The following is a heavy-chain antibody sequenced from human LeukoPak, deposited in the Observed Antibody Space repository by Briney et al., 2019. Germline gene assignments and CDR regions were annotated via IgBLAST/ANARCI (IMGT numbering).Heavy chain of an antibody. V-gene: IGHV3-7*01. CDR2: IKQGGSEQ. CDR3: ARDASGTGGHDH. J-gene: IGHJ4*02. Sequence: GGSLRLSCAASGFIFSNYWMTWVRQAPGKGLEWVGNIKQGGSEQYYGDSVKGRFTISRDNAKNSLYLQMNTLRGEDTAVYYCARDASGTGGHDHWGQGTLVTVSS. CDR1: GFIFSNYW. D-gene: IGHD3-10*01.